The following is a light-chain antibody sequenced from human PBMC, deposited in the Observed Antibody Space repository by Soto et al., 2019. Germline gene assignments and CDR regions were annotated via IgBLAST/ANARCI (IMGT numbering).Light chain of an antibody. CDR1: QDVGTY. J-gene: IGKJ5*01. Sequence: VLTQSPATLSLSPGERATLSCRASQDVGTYVAWYQVRGGQAPRLLISGASKRATGIPDRINGGGSGADFTLNINSLESEDFGVYFCQQGGNWPVTFGQGTRVEIK. CDR2: GAS. CDR3: QQGGNWPVT. V-gene: IGKV3D-11*01.